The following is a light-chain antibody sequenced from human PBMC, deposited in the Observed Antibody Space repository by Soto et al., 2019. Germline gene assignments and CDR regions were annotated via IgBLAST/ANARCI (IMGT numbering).Light chain of an antibody. CDR3: QHYNSSSEA. J-gene: IGKJ1*01. CDR1: QTISSW. Sequence: DIQMTQSPSSLSASVGDRVTITCRASQTISSWLAWYQQKPGKPPKILIYKASTLTSGVPSRFSGSGSGTEFTLTISSLQPDDFETYYCQHYNSSSEAFGQGTKVDIK. V-gene: IGKV1-5*03. CDR2: KAS.